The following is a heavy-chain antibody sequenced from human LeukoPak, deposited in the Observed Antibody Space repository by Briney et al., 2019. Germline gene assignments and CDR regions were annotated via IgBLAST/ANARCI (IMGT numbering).Heavy chain of an antibody. CDR3: AKAVDSGFDP. CDR2: ISYDGSNK. CDR1: GFTFSSYG. V-gene: IGHV3-30*18. J-gene: IGHJ5*02. D-gene: IGHD2-21*01. Sequence: GGALRLSCAASGFTFSSYGMHWVRQAPGKGLEWVAVISYDGSNKYYADSVKGRFTISRDNSKNTLYLQMNSLRAEDTAVYYCAKAVDSGFDPWGQGTLVTVSS.